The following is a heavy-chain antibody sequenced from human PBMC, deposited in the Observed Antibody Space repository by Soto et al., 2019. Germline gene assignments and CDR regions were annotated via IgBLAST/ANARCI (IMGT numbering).Heavy chain of an antibody. J-gene: IGHJ4*02. D-gene: IGHD3-22*01. CDR3: ARGGYYYDSSGYYPK. CDR2: IYYSGST. Sequence: SETLSLTCTVSGGTISSSSYYWGWIRQPPGKGLEWIGSIYYSGSTNYNPSLKSRVTISVDTSKNQFSLKLSSVTAADTAVYYCARGGYYYDSSGYYPKWGQGTLVTVSS. V-gene: IGHV4-39*07. CDR1: GGTISSSSYY.